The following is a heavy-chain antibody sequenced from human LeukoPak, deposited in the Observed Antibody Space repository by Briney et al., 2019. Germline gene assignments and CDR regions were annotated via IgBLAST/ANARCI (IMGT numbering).Heavy chain of an antibody. CDR3: AVLNYYDSSGYSPFDY. Sequence: SVKVSRKASGGTFSSYAISWVRQAPGQGLEWMGGIIPIFGTANYAQKFQGRVTITTDESTSTAYMELSSLRSEDTAVYYCAVLNYYDSSGYSPFDYWGQGTLVTVSS. D-gene: IGHD3-22*01. V-gene: IGHV1-69*05. CDR1: GGTFSSYA. J-gene: IGHJ4*02. CDR2: IIPIFGTA.